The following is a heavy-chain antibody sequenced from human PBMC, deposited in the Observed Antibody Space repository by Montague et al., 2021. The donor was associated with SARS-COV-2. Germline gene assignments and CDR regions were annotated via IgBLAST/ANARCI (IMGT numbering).Heavy chain of an antibody. CDR3: ARGGGSGGQRANYFDY. J-gene: IGHJ4*02. V-gene: IGHV4-61*02. Sequence: TLSLTCTVSGGSISSGSYYWSWIRQPAGKGLEWIGRIYISGTTNYNPSLKSRVTISVDTSKNQFSLKLSSVTAADTAVYYCARGGGSGGQRANYFDYWGQGTLVTVSS. CDR2: IYISGTT. D-gene: IGHD2-15*01. CDR1: GGSISSGSYY.